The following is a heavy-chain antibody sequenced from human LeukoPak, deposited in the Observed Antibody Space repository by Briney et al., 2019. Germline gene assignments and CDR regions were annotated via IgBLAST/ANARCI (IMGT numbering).Heavy chain of an antibody. CDR1: GGSISSYY. CDR2: IYYSGST. CDR3: STGVDYGRPYYYDYKAV. V-gene: IGHV4-59*01. D-gene: IGHD4-17*01. Sequence: PSETLSLTCTVSGGSISSYYWSWIRQPPGKGLEWIVYIYYSGSTKYNPSLKSRVTISGDTSTNQLSLKMSSLTARGTAVYYGSTGVDYGRPYYYDYKAVWGKGTTATVTS. J-gene: IGHJ6*03.